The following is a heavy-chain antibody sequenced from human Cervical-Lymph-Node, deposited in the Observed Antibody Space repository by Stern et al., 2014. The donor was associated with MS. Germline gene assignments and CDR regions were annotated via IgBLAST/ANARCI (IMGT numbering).Heavy chain of an antibody. CDR2: VNPMNDKR. CDR3: TRGVTRIVVRSGPGFGY. D-gene: IGHD3-22*01. Sequence: QAQLVQSGAEVKKPGASVKVSCKTSGYRFTSYEIHWIRQAPGQGLEWMGWVNPMNDKRGYAQKLEGRVTMTWNSSIGTVYMELKSLKPEDTAVYYCTRGVTRIVVRSGPGFGYWGQGTQITVSA. J-gene: IGHJ4*02. V-gene: IGHV1-8*01. CDR1: GYRFTSYE.